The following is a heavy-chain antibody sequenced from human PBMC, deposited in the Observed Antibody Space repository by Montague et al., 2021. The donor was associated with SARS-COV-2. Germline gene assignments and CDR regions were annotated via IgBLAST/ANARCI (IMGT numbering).Heavy chain of an antibody. V-gene: IGHV4-39*07. CDR3: ARRYSSSWTGDQYYFDY. D-gene: IGHD6-13*01. CDR1: GGSISSSSYY. J-gene: IGHJ4*02. Sequence: SETLSLTCTVSGGSISSSSYYWGWIRQPPGKGLEWIGSIYYSGSTYYNPSLKSRVTISVDTSKNQLSLKLSSVTAADTAVYYCARRYSSSWTGDQYYFDYWGQGTLVTVSS. CDR2: IYYSGST.